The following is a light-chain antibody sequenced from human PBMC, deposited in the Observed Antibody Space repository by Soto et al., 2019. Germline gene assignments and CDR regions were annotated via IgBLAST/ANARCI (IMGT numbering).Light chain of an antibody. J-gene: IGLJ3*02. CDR1: SSDVGGYNY. Sequence: QSALTQPASVSGSPGQSITISCTGTSSDVGGYNYVSWYQQHPGKAPKLIIYGVSHRPSGVSNRFSGSKSGDTASLTISGLQAEDEANYYCSSYTSSSTPYWVFGGGTKLTVL. CDR2: GVS. CDR3: SSYTSSSTPYWV. V-gene: IGLV2-14*01.